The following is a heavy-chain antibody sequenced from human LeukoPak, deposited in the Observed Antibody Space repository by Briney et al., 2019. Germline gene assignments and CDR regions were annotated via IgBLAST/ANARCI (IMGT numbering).Heavy chain of an antibody. CDR2: IFPGDSDT. Sequence: GESPKISRKGSGYSFTNYWIGWVRQMPGKGLEWMGIIFPGDSDTRYSPSFQGQVTISADKSINTAYLRWSSLKASDTAMYFCATETYYSHSSGYGDAFDIWGQGTMVTVSS. J-gene: IGHJ3*02. D-gene: IGHD3-22*01. CDR1: GYSFTNYW. CDR3: ATETYYSHSSGYGDAFDI. V-gene: IGHV5-51*01.